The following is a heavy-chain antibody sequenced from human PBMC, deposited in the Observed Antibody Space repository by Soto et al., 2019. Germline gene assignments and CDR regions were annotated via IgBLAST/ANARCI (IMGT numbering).Heavy chain of an antibody. CDR2: ISGSGGTT. V-gene: IGHV3-23*01. CDR1: GFTFSSNG. CDR3: ARDDCTD. J-gene: IGHJ6*02. Sequence: EVQLLESGGGLVQPGGSLRLSCAASGFTFSSNGMSWVRQAPGKGLEWVSGISGSGGTTNYADSVKSRFTISRDNSKNTRNLQMYRLRVEDTAVYYCARDDCTDCGQGPTATVS. D-gene: IGHD2-8*01.